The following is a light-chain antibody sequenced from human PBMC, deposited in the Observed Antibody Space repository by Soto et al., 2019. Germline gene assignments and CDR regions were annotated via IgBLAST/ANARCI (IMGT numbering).Light chain of an antibody. V-gene: IGKV3-11*01. J-gene: IGKJ4*01. CDR1: QSIGIY. CDR3: QQRSTWPLT. Sequence: EIVLTQSPATLPLSPGDRATLSCRASQSIGIYLAWYQQTPGQSPRLLIYEASNRATGVPAKFSGTGSGTDFTLTISSLESEDFGIYYCQQRSTWPLTFGGGTRVEI. CDR2: EAS.